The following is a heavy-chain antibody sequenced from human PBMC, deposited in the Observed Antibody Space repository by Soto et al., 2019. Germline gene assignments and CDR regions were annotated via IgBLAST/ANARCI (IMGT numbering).Heavy chain of an antibody. Sequence: GGSLRLSCAASGFTFNNYGMHWVGQAPGKGLEWVVVISFDGRNTDYLDSVKGRFTISRDNSKNTLYLEMTSLRAEDTAVYYCVKQSGSGSYYKVGTAGHFASWGQETLVTVSS. V-gene: IGHV3-30*18. D-gene: IGHD3-10*01. J-gene: IGHJ4*02. CDR2: ISFDGRNT. CDR1: GFTFNNYG. CDR3: VKQSGSGSYYKVGTAGHFAS.